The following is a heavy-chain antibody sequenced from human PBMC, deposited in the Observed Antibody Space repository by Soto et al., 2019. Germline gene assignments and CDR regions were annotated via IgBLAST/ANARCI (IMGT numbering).Heavy chain of an antibody. Sequence: SVKVSCKASGGTFSSYAISWVRQAPGQGLEWMGGIIPIFGTANYAQKFQGRVTITADKSTSTAYMELSSLRSEDTAVYYCARDPLWSYYASSGLPSDYWGQGTLVTVSS. D-gene: IGHD3-22*01. CDR2: IIPIFGTA. V-gene: IGHV1-69*06. CDR3: ARDPLWSYYASSGLPSDY. CDR1: GGTFSSYA. J-gene: IGHJ4*02.